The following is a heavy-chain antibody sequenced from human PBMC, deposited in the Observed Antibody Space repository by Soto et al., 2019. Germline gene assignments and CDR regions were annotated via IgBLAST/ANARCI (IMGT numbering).Heavy chain of an antibody. CDR1: GFTFSSYA. Sequence: PGGSLRLSCAASGFTFSSYAMSWVRQAPGKGLKWVSAISGSGGSTYYADSVKGRFTISRDNSKNTLYLQMNSLRAEDTAVYYCAKDYGDYSSFTEYFQHWGQGTLVTVSS. J-gene: IGHJ1*01. D-gene: IGHD4-17*01. V-gene: IGHV3-23*01. CDR2: ISGSGGST. CDR3: AKDYGDYSSFTEYFQH.